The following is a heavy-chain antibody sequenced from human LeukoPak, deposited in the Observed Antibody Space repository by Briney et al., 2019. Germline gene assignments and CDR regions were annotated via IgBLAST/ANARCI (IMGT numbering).Heavy chain of an antibody. CDR2: INQDGSVK. J-gene: IGHJ4*02. D-gene: IGHD3-22*01. V-gene: IGHV3-7*01. CDR1: GFTFRSYW. CDR3: ASLYASTAYPRGPDY. Sequence: GGSLRLSCAVSGFTFRSYWMSWFRQAPGKGLEWVANINQDGSVKYYVDSVKGRFTISRDNAQNSLYVQMNSLRAEDTAVYYCASLYASTAYPRGPDYWGQGTLVTVSS.